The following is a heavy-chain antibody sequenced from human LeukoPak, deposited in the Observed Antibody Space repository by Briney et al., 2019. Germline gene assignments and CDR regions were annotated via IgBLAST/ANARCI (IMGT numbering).Heavy chain of an antibody. CDR3: ARGGKSSYDAFDI. D-gene: IGHD2-2*01. J-gene: IGHJ3*02. V-gene: IGHV3-30*02. CDR1: GFTFSSYG. CDR2: IRYDGSNK. Sequence: GGSLRLSCAASGFTFSSYGMHWVRQAPGKGLEWVAFIRYDGSNKYYADSVKGRFTISRNNAKNSLYLQMNSLRAEDTAVYYCARGGKSSYDAFDIWGQGTMVTVSS.